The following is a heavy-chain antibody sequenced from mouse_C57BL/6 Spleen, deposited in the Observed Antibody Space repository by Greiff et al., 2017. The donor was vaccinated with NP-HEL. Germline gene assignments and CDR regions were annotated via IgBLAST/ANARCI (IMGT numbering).Heavy chain of an antibody. V-gene: IGHV1-76*01. CDR3: ARDHYGIFDY. CDR2: IYPGSGNT. Sequence: VKLMESGAELVRPGASVKLSCKASGYTFTDYYINWVKQRPGQGLEWIARIYPGSGNTYYNEKFKGKATLTAEKSSSTAYMQLSSLTSEDSAVYFCARDHYGIFDYWGQGTTLTVSS. J-gene: IGHJ2*01. D-gene: IGHD2-1*01. CDR1: GYTFTDYY.